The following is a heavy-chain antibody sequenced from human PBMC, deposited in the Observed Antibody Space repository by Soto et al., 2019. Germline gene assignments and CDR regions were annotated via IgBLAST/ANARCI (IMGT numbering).Heavy chain of an antibody. CDR1: GFTFSSYA. V-gene: IGHV3-23*01. CDR2: ISGSGGST. CDR3: AKDTYYYDSSGYFGAGAFDI. J-gene: IGHJ3*02. Sequence: GGSLRLSCVASGFTFSSYAMSWVRQAPGKGLEWVSAISGSGGSTYYADSVKGRFTISRDNSKNTLYLQMNSLRAEDTAVYYCAKDTYYYDSSGYFGAGAFDIWGQGTMVTVSS. D-gene: IGHD3-22*01.